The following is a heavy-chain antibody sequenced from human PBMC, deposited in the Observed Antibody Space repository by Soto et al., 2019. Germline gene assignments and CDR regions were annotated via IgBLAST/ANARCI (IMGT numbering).Heavy chain of an antibody. CDR3: ARDRHYYGSGSYLVSGIFDY. Sequence: SETLSLTCTVSGGSISSGGYYWSWIRQHPGKGLEWIGYIYYSGSTYYNPSLKSRVTISVDTSKNQFSLKLSSVTAADTAVYYCARDRHYYGSGSYLVSGIFDYWGQGTLVTVSS. CDR2: IYYSGST. D-gene: IGHD3-10*01. J-gene: IGHJ4*02. V-gene: IGHV4-31*03. CDR1: GGSISSGGYY.